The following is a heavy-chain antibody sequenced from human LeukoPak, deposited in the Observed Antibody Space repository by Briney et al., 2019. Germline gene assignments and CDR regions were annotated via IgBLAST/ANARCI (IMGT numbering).Heavy chain of an antibody. D-gene: IGHD4-17*01. V-gene: IGHV4-61*02. J-gene: IGHJ6*03. CDR2: VYSSGST. CDR3: ATARADYGDYNSYYYMDV. Sequence: SETLSLTCTVSGDSMSGDSYFWSWIRQPAGKGLEWIGRVYSSGSTYYNPSLESRVTISLDTPQSHFSLRLTSVTAADTAVYYCATARADYGDYNSYYYMDVWGKGTTVTVSS. CDR1: GDSMSGDSYF.